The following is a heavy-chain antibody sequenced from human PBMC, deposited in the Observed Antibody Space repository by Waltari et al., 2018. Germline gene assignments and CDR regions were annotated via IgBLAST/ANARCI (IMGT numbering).Heavy chain of an antibody. J-gene: IGHJ4*02. D-gene: IGHD6-19*01. V-gene: IGHV4-31*03. CDR3: ASAYSSGWYVAFDY. CDR1: GGSTSSGGYY. Sequence: QVQLQESGPGLVTPSQTLSLTCTVPGGSTSSGGYYWGWIRQHPGKGLEWIGSIYYSGSTYYNPSLKSRVTISVDTSKNQFSLKLSSVTAADTAVYYCASAYSSGWYVAFDYWGQGTLVTVSS. CDR2: IYYSGST.